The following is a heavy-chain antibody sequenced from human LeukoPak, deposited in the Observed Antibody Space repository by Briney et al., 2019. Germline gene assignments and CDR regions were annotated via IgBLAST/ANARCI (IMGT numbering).Heavy chain of an antibody. Sequence: SETLSLTCTASGGSISSSSYYWGWIRQPPGKGLEWIGSIYYSGSTYYNPSLKSRATISVDTSKNQFSLKLSSFTAADTAVYYCATFTYYYDSSGYYKPYYFDYWGQGTLVTVSS. V-gene: IGHV4-39*01. J-gene: IGHJ4*02. CDR3: ATFTYYYDSSGYYKPYYFDY. D-gene: IGHD3-22*01. CDR2: IYYSGST. CDR1: GGSISSSSYY.